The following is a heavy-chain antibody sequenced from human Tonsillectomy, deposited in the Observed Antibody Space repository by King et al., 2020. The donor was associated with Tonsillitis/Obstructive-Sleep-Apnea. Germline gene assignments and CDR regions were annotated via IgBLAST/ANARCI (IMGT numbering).Heavy chain of an antibody. V-gene: IGHV2-5*02. J-gene: IGHJ4*02. Sequence: ITLKESGPTLVKPTQTLTLTCTFSGFSLSTSGMGVGWIRQPPGKALEWLALIYWDDDKRYSPSLKSRHTITKDTSKNQVVITMTNMDPVDTATYYCALEPQTVITFSFDYWGQGTPVTVSS. CDR2: IYWDDDK. CDR1: GFSLSTSGMG. D-gene: IGHD1-14*01. CDR3: ALEPQTVITFSFDY.